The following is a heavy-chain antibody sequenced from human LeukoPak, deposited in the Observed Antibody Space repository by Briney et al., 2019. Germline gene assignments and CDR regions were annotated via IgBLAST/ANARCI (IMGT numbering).Heavy chain of an antibody. CDR2: IWYDGSNK. V-gene: IGHV3-33*01. J-gene: IGHJ4*02. Sequence: GRSLRLSCAASGFTFSSYGMHWVRQAPGKGLEWVAVIWYDGSNKYYADSVKGRFTISRDNSKNTLYLQMNSLRAEDTAVYYCARDIAAAGNVDYWGQGTLVTVSS. D-gene: IGHD6-13*01. CDR1: GFTFSSYG. CDR3: ARDIAAAGNVDY.